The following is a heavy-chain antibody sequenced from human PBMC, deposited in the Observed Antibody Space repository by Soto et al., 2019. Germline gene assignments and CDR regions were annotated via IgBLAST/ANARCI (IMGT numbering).Heavy chain of an antibody. CDR1: GFTFSGSW. D-gene: IGHD3-10*01. CDR3: LMVIFGSGSANDS. Sequence: GGSLRLSCAASGFTFSGSWMHWVRQAPGKGLIWVSRINDDGSATSYADFVKGRFTISRDNAKDTLFLQMNGMRAEDTAVYYCLMVIFGSGSANDSCAQRSLF. J-gene: IGHJ5*01. CDR2: INDDGSAT. V-gene: IGHV3-74*01.